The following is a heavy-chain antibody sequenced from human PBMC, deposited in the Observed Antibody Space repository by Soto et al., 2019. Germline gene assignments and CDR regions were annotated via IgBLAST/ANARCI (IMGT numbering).Heavy chain of an antibody. Sequence: LPETLSLTCAVYGGSFSGYYWSWIRQPPGKGLEWIGEINHSGSANYNPSLKSRVTISVDTSKNQFSLKLSSVTAADTAVYYRARGRVWSGYYPNWFDPWGQGTLVTVSP. V-gene: IGHV4-34*01. CDR1: GGSFSGYY. CDR2: INHSGSA. D-gene: IGHD3-3*01. J-gene: IGHJ5*02. CDR3: ARGRVWSGYYPNWFDP.